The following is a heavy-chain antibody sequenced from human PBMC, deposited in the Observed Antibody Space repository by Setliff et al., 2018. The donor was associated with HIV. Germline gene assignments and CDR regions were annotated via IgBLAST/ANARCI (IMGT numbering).Heavy chain of an antibody. V-gene: IGHV3-9*01. J-gene: IGHJ6*03. D-gene: IGHD3-9*01. CDR3: VRDGSLTGRYYHYMDV. CDR2: INWNGEMT. Sequence: LRLSCAGSGFIFGTYAMYWVRQAPGKGLEWVSGINWNGEMTAYADSARGRFTVSRDNARKSLYLQMNSLTSEDTALYYCVRDGSLTGRYYHYMDVWGKGTTVTVSS. CDR1: GFIFGTYA.